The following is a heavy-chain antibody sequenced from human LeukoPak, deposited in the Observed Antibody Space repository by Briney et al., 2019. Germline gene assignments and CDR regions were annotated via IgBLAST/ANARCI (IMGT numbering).Heavy chain of an antibody. Sequence: GGSLRLSCATSGFTFNIYAMNWVRQAPGRGLEWVSIISGNGINTYYADSVKGRFTISRDDSKNTLYLQMNSLRVDDTAIYYCARGVSDWGQGTLVTVAS. CDR1: GFTFNIYA. CDR2: ISGNGINT. J-gene: IGHJ4*02. CDR3: ARGVSD. V-gene: IGHV3-23*01. D-gene: IGHD3-16*01.